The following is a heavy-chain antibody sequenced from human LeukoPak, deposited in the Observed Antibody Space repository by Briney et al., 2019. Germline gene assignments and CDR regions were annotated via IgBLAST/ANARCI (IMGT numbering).Heavy chain of an antibody. Sequence: SETLSLTCTVSGGSISSGGYYWSWIRQHPGKGLEWIGYIYYSGSTYYNPSLKSRVTISVDTSKNQFSLKLSSVTAADTAVYYCARHRRTYSGSYYVNWFDPWGQGTLVTVSS. CDR3: ARHRRTYSGSYYVNWFDP. J-gene: IGHJ5*02. CDR2: IYYSGST. CDR1: GGSISSGGYY. D-gene: IGHD1-26*01. V-gene: IGHV4-31*03.